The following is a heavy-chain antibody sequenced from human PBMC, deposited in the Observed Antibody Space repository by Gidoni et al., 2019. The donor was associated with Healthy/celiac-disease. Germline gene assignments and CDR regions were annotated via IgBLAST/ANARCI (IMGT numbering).Heavy chain of an antibody. Sequence: QVQLVQSGAEVKKPGASVKVSCQASGYTFTSYYMHWVRQAPGQGLEWMGRINSSGGSKSYEQKFPGRVTMTRDTSTSTVYMELSSLRSEDTAVYYCASKGLVPIYYGMDVWGQGTTVTVSS. CDR2: INSSGGSK. D-gene: IGHD6-19*01. J-gene: IGHJ6*02. CDR1: GYTFTSYY. CDR3: ASKGLVPIYYGMDV. V-gene: IGHV1-46*01.